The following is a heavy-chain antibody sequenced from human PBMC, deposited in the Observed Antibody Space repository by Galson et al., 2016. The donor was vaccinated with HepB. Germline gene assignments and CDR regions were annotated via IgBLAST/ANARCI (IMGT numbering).Heavy chain of an antibody. V-gene: IGHV1-2*02. J-gene: IGHJ6*02. CDR1: GCTLTDYY. CDR3: ARVFTMVRGVTNTFYYYGMDV. CDR2: INPNSGGT. D-gene: IGHD3-10*01. Sequence: SVKVSCKASGCTLTDYYIHWARQAPGQGLEWMGWINPNSGGTNYAQKFQGRVTMTRATSISTAYMELSGLKSDDTAVYYCARVFTMVRGVTNTFYYYGMDVWGQGTTVTVSS.